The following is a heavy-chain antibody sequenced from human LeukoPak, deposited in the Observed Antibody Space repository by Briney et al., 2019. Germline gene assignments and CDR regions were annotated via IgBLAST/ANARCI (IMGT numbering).Heavy chain of an antibody. D-gene: IGHD6-13*01. CDR2: IYYSGST. V-gene: IGHV4-59*01. CDR1: GGSNSSYY. Sequence: PSETLSLTCTVSGGSNSSYYWSWLRQPPGKGQEWIGYIYYSGSTNYNPSLKSRVTISVDTSKNQFSLKLSSVTAADTAVCYCARAAAAGITDYWGQGTLVTVSS. CDR3: ARAAAAGITDY. J-gene: IGHJ4*02.